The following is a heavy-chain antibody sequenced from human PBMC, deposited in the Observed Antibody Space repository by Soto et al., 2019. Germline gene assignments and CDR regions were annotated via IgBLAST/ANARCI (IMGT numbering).Heavy chain of an antibody. CDR3: AKDNRDWLRGGLYYGMDV. V-gene: IGHV3-30*18. CDR2: ISYDGSNK. D-gene: IGHD5-12*01. Sequence: GGSLRLSCAASGFTFSSYGMHWVRQAPGKGLEWVAVISYDGSNKYYADSVKGRFTISRDNSKNTLYLQMNSLRAEDTAVYYCAKDNRDWLRGGLYYGMDVWGQGTTVTVSS. CDR1: GFTFSSYG. J-gene: IGHJ6*02.